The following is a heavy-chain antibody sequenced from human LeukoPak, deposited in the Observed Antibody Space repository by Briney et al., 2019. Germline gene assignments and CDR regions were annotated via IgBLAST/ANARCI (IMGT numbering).Heavy chain of an antibody. J-gene: IGHJ4*02. Sequence: LRLSCAVSGFTFSSYAMTWVRQSPGKGLEWIGYIYHSTNTYYNPSLKSRVTMSVDSSKDQFSLRLTSVTAADTAVYYCAGGIGTTVRGYFDFWGQGTQVTVSS. D-gene: IGHD4-11*01. CDR2: IYHSTNT. CDR3: AGGIGTTVRGYFDF. V-gene: IGHV4-30-2*06. CDR1: GFTFSSYA.